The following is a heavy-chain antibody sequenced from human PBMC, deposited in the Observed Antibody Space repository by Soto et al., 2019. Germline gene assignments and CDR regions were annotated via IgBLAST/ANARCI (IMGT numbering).Heavy chain of an antibody. D-gene: IGHD5-18*01. Sequence: DLEWLAHIFSNDEKSYSTSLKSRLTISKDTSKSQVVLTMTNMDPVDTATYYCARIYTRKTANWFDPWGQGTLVTVSS. J-gene: IGHJ5*02. V-gene: IGHV2-26*01. CDR3: ARIYTRKTANWFDP. CDR2: IFSNDEK.